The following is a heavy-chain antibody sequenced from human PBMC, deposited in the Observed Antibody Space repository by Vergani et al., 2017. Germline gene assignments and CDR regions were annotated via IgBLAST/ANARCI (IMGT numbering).Heavy chain of an antibody. Sequence: QVQLQQWGAGLLKPSETLSLTCAVYGGSFSGYYWSWTRQPPGKGLEWIGEINHSGSTNYNPSLKSRVTISVDTSKNQFSLKLSSVTAADTAVYYCARAGIVVVVAAVLGGWFDPWGQGTLVTVSS. D-gene: IGHD2-15*01. CDR2: INHSGST. J-gene: IGHJ5*02. CDR3: ARAGIVVVVAAVLGGWFDP. V-gene: IGHV4-34*01. CDR1: GGSFSGYY.